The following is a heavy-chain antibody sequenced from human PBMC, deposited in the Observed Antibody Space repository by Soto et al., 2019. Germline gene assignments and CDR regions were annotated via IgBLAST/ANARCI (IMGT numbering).Heavy chain of an antibody. J-gene: IGHJ4*02. D-gene: IGHD4-17*01. CDR1: GGTFSSYA. Sequence: QVQLVQSGAEVKKPGSSVKVSCKASGGTFSSYAISWVRQAPGQGLEWMGGIIPILGTANYAQKFQGRVTITADESTSTAYMELSSLRSEDTAVYYCARSPQSATTVTTLFDYWGQGSLVTVSS. CDR2: IIPILGTA. V-gene: IGHV1-69*01. CDR3: ARSPQSATTVTTLFDY.